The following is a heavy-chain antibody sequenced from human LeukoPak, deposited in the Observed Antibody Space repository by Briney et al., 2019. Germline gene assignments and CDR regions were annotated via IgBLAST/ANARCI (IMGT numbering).Heavy chain of an antibody. D-gene: IGHD3-3*01. Sequence: PSETLSLTCAVYGGSFSGYYWSWIRQPPGNGLEWIGEINHSGSTNYNPSLKSRVTISVDTSKNQFSLKLSSVTAADTAVYYCARGYYYDFGDWFDPWGQGTLVTVSS. CDR3: ARGYYYDFGDWFDP. V-gene: IGHV4-34*01. CDR1: GGSFSGYY. J-gene: IGHJ5*02. CDR2: INHSGST.